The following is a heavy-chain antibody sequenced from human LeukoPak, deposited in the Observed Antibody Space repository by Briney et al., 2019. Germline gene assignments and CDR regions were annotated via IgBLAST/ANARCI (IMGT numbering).Heavy chain of an antibody. CDR1: GGTFSSYA. V-gene: IGHV1-69*04. Sequence: SVKVSCKASGGTFSSYAISWVRQAPGQGLEWMGRIIPILGIANYAQKFQGRVTITADKSTSTAYMELNSLRAEDTAVYYCARDQGYQLLYSSLTDYWGQGTLVTVSS. CDR2: IIPILGIA. D-gene: IGHD2-2*02. CDR3: ARDQGYQLLYSSLTDY. J-gene: IGHJ4*02.